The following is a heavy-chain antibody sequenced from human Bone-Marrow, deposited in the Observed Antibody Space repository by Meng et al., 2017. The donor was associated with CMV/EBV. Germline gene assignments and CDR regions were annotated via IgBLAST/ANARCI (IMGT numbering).Heavy chain of an antibody. J-gene: IGHJ3*02. Sequence: GESLKISCKASGYTFTSYGISWVRQAPGQGLEWMGWISAYNGNTNYAQKLQGRVTMTTDTSTSTAYMELRSLRSDDTAVYYCARRNQLLSWDAFDIWGQGTMVTVAS. CDR2: ISAYNGNT. CDR1: GYTFTSYG. V-gene: IGHV1-18*01. CDR3: ARRNQLLSWDAFDI. D-gene: IGHD2-2*01.